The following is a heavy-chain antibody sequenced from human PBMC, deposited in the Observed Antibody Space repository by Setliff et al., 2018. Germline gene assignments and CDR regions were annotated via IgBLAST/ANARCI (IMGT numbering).Heavy chain of an antibody. J-gene: IGHJ1*01. V-gene: IGHV4-39*06. CDR1: GGSISSSSYY. Sequence: PSETLSLTCTVSGGSISSSSYYWGWIRQPPGKGLEWIGTIYHTGNTYYNPSLKSRVTISVDMAKNQFTMKLTSVTAADTAVYYCARVDFTMIQGVLGLWGQGTLVTVS. CDR3: ARVDFTMIQGVLGL. D-gene: IGHD3-10*01. CDR2: IYHTGNT.